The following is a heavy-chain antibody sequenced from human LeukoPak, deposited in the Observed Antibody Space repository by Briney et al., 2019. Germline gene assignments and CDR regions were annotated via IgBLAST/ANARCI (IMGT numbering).Heavy chain of an antibody. J-gene: IGHJ4*02. D-gene: IGHD4/OR15-4a*01. CDR2: IMPIFGTV. CDR3: ARAPLSGGPNYYFDY. V-gene: IGHV1-69*05. Sequence: ASVKVSCKASGGTFNSHGISWVRQAPGQGLEWMGGIMPIFGTVSYAQKFQGRVTITTDESTSTAYMELNSLRSEDTAVYYCARAPLSGGPNYYFDYWGQGTLVTVSS. CDR1: GGTFNSHG.